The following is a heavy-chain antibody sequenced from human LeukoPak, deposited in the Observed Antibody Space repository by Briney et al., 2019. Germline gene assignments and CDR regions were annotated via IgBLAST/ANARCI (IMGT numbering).Heavy chain of an antibody. J-gene: IGHJ4*02. CDR1: GGSISSSNW. CDR3: ARGLSGIVGATYFDY. CDR2: IYHSGST. D-gene: IGHD1-26*01. Sequence: PSETLSLTCAVSGGSISSSNWWSWVRQPPGKGLEWIGEIYHSGSTNYNPSLKSRVTIPVDKSKNQFSLKLSSVTAADTAVYYCARGLSGIVGATYFDYWGQGTLVTVSS. V-gene: IGHV4-4*02.